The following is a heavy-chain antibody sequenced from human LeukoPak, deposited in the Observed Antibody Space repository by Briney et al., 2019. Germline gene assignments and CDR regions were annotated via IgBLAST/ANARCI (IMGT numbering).Heavy chain of an antibody. V-gene: IGHV1-2*02. CDR3: ARFDTITGTTDS. CDR1: GYTFTSYD. CDR2: MNPNSGGT. Sequence: GASVKVSCKASGYTFTSYDINWVRQATGQGLEWMGWMNPNSGGTNYAQNFQGRVTMTRDTSISTAYMELSRLRSDDTAVYYCARFDTITGTTDSWGQGTLVTVSS. D-gene: IGHD1-7*01. J-gene: IGHJ4*02.